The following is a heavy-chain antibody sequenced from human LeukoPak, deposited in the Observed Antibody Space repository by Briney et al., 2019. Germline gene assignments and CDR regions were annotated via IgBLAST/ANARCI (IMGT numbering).Heavy chain of an antibody. V-gene: IGHV4-34*01. J-gene: IGHJ4*02. CDR2: INHSGST. Sequence: SETLSLTCALYGGSFSGYYWSWIRQPPGKGLEWIGEINHSGSTNYNPSLKSRVTISVDTSKKQFSLKLSSVTAADTAVYYCARVGRPPGPYDFWSGYPNYYFDYWGQGTLVTVSS. CDR1: GGSFSGYY. D-gene: IGHD3-3*01. CDR3: ARVGRPPGPYDFWSGYPNYYFDY.